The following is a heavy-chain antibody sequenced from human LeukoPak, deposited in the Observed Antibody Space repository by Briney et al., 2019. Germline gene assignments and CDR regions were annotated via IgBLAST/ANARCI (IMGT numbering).Heavy chain of an antibody. D-gene: IGHD6-13*01. CDR2: ITPILGIA. CDR3: ARVGSSSWPELDY. V-gene: IGHV1-69*02. CDR1: GGTFSSYT. Sequence: SVKVSCKASGGTFSSYTISWVRQAPGQGLEWMGRITPILGIANYAQKFQGRVTITADKSTNTAYMELSSLRSEDTAVYYCARVGSSSWPELDYWGQGTLVTVSS. J-gene: IGHJ4*02.